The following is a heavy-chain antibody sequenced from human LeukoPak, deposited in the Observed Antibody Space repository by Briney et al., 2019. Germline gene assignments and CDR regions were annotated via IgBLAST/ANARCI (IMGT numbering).Heavy chain of an antibody. CDR2: IIPIFGTT. Sequence: ASVKVSCKASGGTFSSYAISWARQAPGQGLEWMGGIIPIFGTTNYAQKFQGRVTITTDESTSTAYMELSSLRSEDTAVYYCAGGDDYVQAFDIWGQGTMVTVSS. J-gene: IGHJ3*02. CDR3: AGGDDYVQAFDI. D-gene: IGHD4-17*01. CDR1: GGTFSSYA. V-gene: IGHV1-69*05.